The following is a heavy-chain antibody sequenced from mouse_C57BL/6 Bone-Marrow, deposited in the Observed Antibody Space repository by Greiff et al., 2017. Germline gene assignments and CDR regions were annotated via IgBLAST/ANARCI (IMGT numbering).Heavy chain of an antibody. CDR2: ISYDGSN. J-gene: IGHJ2*01. Sequence: EVKLMESGPGLVKPSQSLSLTCSVTGYSITSGYYWNWIRQFPGNKLEWMGYISYDGSNNYNPSLKNRISITRDTSKNQFFLKLNSVTTEDTATYYCARDPHYYGRGDYWGQGTTLTVSS. CDR1: GYSITSGYY. D-gene: IGHD1-1*01. CDR3: ARDPHYYGRGDY. V-gene: IGHV3-6*01.